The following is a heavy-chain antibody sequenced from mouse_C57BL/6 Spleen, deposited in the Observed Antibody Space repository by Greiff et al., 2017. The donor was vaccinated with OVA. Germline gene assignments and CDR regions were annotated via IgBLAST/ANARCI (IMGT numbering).Heavy chain of an antibody. Sequence: QVQLQQPGAELVKPGASVKLSCKASGYTFTSYWMHWVKQRPGQGLEWIGMIHPNSGSTNYNEKFKSKATLTVDKSSSTAYMQLSSLTSEDSAVYYCARSGIYDGYYVDYWGQGTTLTVSS. CDR2: IHPNSGST. CDR1: GYTFTSYW. CDR3: ARSGIYDGYYVDY. V-gene: IGHV1-64*01. J-gene: IGHJ2*01. D-gene: IGHD2-3*01.